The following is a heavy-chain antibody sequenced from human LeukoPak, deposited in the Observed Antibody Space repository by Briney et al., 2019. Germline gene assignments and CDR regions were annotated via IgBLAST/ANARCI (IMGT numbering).Heavy chain of an antibody. D-gene: IGHD3-10*01. CDR3: ARGRSDRLWFGESIRNSYYYMDV. CDR2: INPKSGGT. Sequence: ASVKVSCKASGYTFTGYYMHWVRQAPGQGLGWMGWINPKSGGTNYAQKFQGRVTMTRDTSISTVYMELSRLRSDDTAVYYCARGRSDRLWFGESIRNSYYYMDVWGKGTTVTVSS. V-gene: IGHV1-2*02. CDR1: GYTFTGYY. J-gene: IGHJ6*03.